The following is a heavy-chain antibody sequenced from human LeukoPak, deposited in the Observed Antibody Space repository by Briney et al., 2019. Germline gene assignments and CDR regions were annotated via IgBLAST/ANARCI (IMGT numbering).Heavy chain of an antibody. D-gene: IGHD3-22*01. CDR3: ARVATDYYGIGFDI. V-gene: IGHV4-34*01. J-gene: IGHJ3*02. Sequence: SETLSLTCDLYGGSFSGYYWSWIRQPPGKGLEWIGEINHSGTTNYNPPLKSRVTISVDPSKNQFSLRLNSVTAADTAVYYCARVATDYYGIGFDIWGQGTMVTVSS. CDR1: GGSFSGYY. CDR2: INHSGTT.